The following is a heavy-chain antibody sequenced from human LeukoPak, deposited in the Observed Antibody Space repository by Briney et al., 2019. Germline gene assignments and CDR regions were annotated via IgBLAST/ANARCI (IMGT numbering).Heavy chain of an antibody. D-gene: IGHD2-2*01. CDR1: GFTFTSYG. J-gene: IGHJ4*02. Sequence: GGSLRLSCAASGFTFTSYGMHWVRQAPGKGLEWVAVIWYDGRTKYHVDSVKGRFTISRDNAKNSLYLQMDSLRAEDTALYYCARAPITSPFYFDYWGQGTLVTVSS. CDR2: IWYDGRTK. CDR3: ARAPITSPFYFDY. V-gene: IGHV3-33*01.